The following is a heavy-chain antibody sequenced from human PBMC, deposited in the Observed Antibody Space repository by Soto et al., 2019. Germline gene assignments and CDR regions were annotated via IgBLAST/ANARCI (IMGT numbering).Heavy chain of an antibody. V-gene: IGHV3-33*01. J-gene: IGHJ3*02. CDR1: GFTFSNYG. Sequence: QVQLVESGGGVVQPGRSLRLSCTASGFTFSNYGMHWVRQAPGKGLEWVAVIWYDGRNKHYADSVMGRFTISRDNSKNTLFRQKNSLRDEDTAVYYCVRCSGGSCYYDALDIWGQGTMVTVSS. D-gene: IGHD2-15*01. CDR3: VRCSGGSCYYDALDI. CDR2: IWYDGRNK.